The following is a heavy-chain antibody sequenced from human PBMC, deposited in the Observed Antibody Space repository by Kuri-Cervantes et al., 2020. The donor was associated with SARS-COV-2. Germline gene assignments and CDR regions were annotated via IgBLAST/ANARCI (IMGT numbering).Heavy chain of an antibody. CDR2: INPNSGGT. CDR3: ARGGIAARLVFDY. Sequence: ASVKVSCKASGYTFTGYYIHWVRQAPGQGLGWMGWINPNSGGTNYAQKFQGRVTMTRDTSISTAYMELSRLRSDDTAVYYCARGGIAARLVFDYWGQGTLVTVSS. CDR1: GYTFTGYY. D-gene: IGHD6-6*01. J-gene: IGHJ4*02. V-gene: IGHV1-2*02.